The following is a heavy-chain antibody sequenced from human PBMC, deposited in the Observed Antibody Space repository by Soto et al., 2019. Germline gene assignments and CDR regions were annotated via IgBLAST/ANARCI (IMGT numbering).Heavy chain of an antibody. D-gene: IGHD5-12*01. CDR3: ARDGVDCGYRLTYYYYIGMDV. V-gene: IGHV1-3*05. J-gene: IGHJ6*02. CDR2: INIGSGNT. Sequence: QVQLVQSGAEEKQPGASVRVSCKASGYAFSSYAMHWVRQAPGQRLEWMGWINIGSGNTEYSQNFQDRITITRDTSASTVYMELSSLRSEDTAVYYCARDGVDCGYRLTYYYYIGMDVWGQGTTVTVSS. CDR1: GYAFSSYA.